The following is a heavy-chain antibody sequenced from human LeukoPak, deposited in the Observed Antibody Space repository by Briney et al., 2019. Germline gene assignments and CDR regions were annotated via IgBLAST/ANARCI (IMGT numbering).Heavy chain of an antibody. V-gene: IGHV4-34*01. CDR2: INHSGST. J-gene: IGHJ4*02. CDR3: ARGGGVVVLPAASFDY. D-gene: IGHD2-2*01. CDR1: GGSFGGYY. Sequence: SETLSLTCAVYGGSFGGYYWSWIRQPPGKGLEWIGEINHSGSTNYNPSLKSRVTISVDTSKNQFSLKLSSVTAADTAVYYCARGGGVVVLPAASFDYWGQGTLVTVSS.